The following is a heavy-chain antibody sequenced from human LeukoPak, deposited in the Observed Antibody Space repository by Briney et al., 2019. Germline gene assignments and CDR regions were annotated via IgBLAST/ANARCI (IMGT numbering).Heavy chain of an antibody. D-gene: IGHD3-3*01. V-gene: IGHV3-30-3*01. J-gene: IGHJ5*02. Sequence: PGGSLRLSCAASGFTFSTYAVNWVRQAPGKGLEWVAVISYDGSNKYYADSVKGRFTISRDNSKNTLYLQMNSLRAEDTAVYYCARASFATWGQGTLVTVSS. CDR2: ISYDGSNK. CDR3: ARASFAT. CDR1: GFTFSTYA.